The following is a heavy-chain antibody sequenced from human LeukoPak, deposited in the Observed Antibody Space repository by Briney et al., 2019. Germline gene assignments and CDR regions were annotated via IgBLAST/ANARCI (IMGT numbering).Heavy chain of an antibody. J-gene: IGHJ4*02. V-gene: IGHV1-69*05. D-gene: IGHD5-24*01. CDR2: IIPIFGTA. CDR3: AREAVEMATGPLDY. CDR1: GGTFSSYA. Sequence: AVKVSCKASGGTFSSYAISWVRQAPGQGLEWMGGIIPIFGTANYAQKFQGRVTITTDESTSTAYMELSSLRSEDTAVFYCAREAVEMATGPLDYWGQGTLVTVSS.